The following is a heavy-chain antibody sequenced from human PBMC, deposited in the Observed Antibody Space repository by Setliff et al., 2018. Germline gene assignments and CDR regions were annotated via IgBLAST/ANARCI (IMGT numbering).Heavy chain of an antibody. CDR1: GDSIDTDIW. CDR2: IYLGGSH. D-gene: IGHD6-13*01. CDR3: ARESGYSTL. V-gene: IGHV4-4*02. J-gene: IGHJ4*02. Sequence: PSETLSLTCTVSGDSIDTDIWWSWVRQSPGKGLEWIGEIYLGGSHTYNPSLKSRVTISIYKSKNQLSLDLTSVTAADTAVYYCARESGYSTLWGQGTLVTVSS.